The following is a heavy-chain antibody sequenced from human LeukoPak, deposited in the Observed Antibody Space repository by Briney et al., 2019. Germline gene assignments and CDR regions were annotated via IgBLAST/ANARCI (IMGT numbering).Heavy chain of an antibody. D-gene: IGHD6-19*01. CDR1: GFTFSSYD. V-gene: IGHV3-13*01. J-gene: IGHJ4*02. Sequence: GGSLRLSCAASGFTFSSYDIHWVRQATGKGLEWVSGIGTAGEIYYPGSVKGRFTISRENAKNSLYLQMNSLRAGDTAVYYCAKDRQWLVPHYFDYWGQGTLVTVSS. CDR2: IGTAGEI. CDR3: AKDRQWLVPHYFDY.